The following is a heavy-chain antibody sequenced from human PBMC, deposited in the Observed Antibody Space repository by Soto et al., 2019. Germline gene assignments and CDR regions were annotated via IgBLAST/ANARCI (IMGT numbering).Heavy chain of an antibody. J-gene: IGHJ3*02. Sequence: ASVKVSCKASGYTFTSYAMHWVRQAPGQRLEWMGWINAGNGNTKYSQKFQGRVTITRDTSASTAYMELSSLRSEDTAVYYCARVSNILTGSRRSVDAFDIWGQGTMVTVS. CDR1: GYTFTSYA. V-gene: IGHV1-3*01. D-gene: IGHD3-9*01. CDR2: INAGNGNT. CDR3: ARVSNILTGSRRSVDAFDI.